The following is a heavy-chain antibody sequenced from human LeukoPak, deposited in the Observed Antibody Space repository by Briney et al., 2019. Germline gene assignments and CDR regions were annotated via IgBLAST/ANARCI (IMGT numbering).Heavy chain of an antibody. CDR2: ISYDGSNK. CDR3: AIFADAFDI. J-gene: IGHJ3*02. CDR1: GFTFSSYA. Sequence: GRSLRLSCAASGFTFSSYAMHWVRQAPGKGLEWVAVISYDGSNKYYADSVKGRFTISRDNSKNTLYLQMNSLRAEDTAVYYCAIFADAFDIWGQGTMVTVSS. V-gene: IGHV3-30*04.